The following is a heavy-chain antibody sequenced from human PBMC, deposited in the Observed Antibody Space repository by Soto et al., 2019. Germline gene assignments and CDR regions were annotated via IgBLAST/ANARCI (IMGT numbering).Heavy chain of an antibody. D-gene: IGHD6-19*01. CDR1: GGSISSSNDY. Sequence: SETLSLTCTVSGGSISSSNDYWDWIRQPPGKGLEWIGSIYYSRITYYNPSLKSRVTISVDTSKNQFSLKLSSVTAADTAVYYCARRSDRYLDYWGQGTLVTVSS. J-gene: IGHJ4*02. CDR2: IYYSRIT. CDR3: ARRSDRYLDY. V-gene: IGHV4-39*01.